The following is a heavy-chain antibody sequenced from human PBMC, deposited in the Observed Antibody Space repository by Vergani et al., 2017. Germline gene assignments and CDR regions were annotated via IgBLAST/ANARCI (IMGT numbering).Heavy chain of an antibody. J-gene: IGHJ4*02. CDR1: GFTFSSYS. V-gene: IGHV3-21*01. CDR2: ISSSSSYI. Sequence: EVQLVESGGGLVKPGGSLRLSCAASGFTFSSYSMNWVRPAPGKGLEWVSSISSSSSYIYYADSVKGRFTIARDNAKNSLYLQMNSLRAEDTAVYYCARDYYDSSDYSPFDYGGQGTLVTVSA. D-gene: IGHD3-22*01. CDR3: ARDYYDSSDYSPFDY.